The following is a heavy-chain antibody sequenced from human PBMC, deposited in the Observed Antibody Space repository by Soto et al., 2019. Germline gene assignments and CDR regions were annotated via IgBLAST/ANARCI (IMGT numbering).Heavy chain of an antibody. Sequence: PSETLSVTCTVLGGSISSSSYYWGWIRQPPGKGLEWIGSIYYSGSTYYNPSLKSRVTISVDTSKNQFSLKLSSVTAADTAVYYCARHFSHAGFGELYRYYGMDVWGQGTTVTVSS. CDR3: ARHFSHAGFGELYRYYGMDV. V-gene: IGHV4-39*01. CDR2: IYYSGST. CDR1: GGSISSSSYY. J-gene: IGHJ6*02. D-gene: IGHD3-10*01.